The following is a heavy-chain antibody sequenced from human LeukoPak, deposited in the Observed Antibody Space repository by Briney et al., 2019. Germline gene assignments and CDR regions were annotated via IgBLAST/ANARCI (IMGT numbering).Heavy chain of an antibody. CDR3: ARDSGEISDTHYYDSSGYYAFDI. J-gene: IGHJ3*02. CDR1: GGTFSNYA. D-gene: IGHD3-22*01. Sequence: ASVTVSCKASGGTFSNYAISWVRQAPGQGLEWMGGIIPIFGTANYAQKFQGRVTITADESTSTAYMELSSLRSEDTAVYYCARDSGEISDTHYYDSSGYYAFDIWGQGTMVTVSS. CDR2: IIPIFGTA. V-gene: IGHV1-69*13.